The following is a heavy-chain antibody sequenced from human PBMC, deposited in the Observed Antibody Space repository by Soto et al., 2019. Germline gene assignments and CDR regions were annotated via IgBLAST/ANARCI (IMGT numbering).Heavy chain of an antibody. D-gene: IGHD1-7*01. CDR2: IIAGGDTT. CDR1: AFSFNRYA. Sequence: EVQLLESGGGLVQPGGSLRLSCAASAFSFNRYAMGWVRQAPEKGVEWISAIIAGGDTTYFADSVRGRFTISRDNSKNTLYLHMNSLSAEDTAVYFCATAHGNFVNPYFDEWGQGALVSVSS. CDR3: ATAHGNFVNPYFDE. V-gene: IGHV3-23*01. J-gene: IGHJ4*02.